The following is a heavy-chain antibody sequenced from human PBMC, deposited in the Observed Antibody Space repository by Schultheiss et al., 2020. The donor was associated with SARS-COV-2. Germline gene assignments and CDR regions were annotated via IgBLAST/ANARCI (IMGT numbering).Heavy chain of an antibody. CDR1: GGSISSGGYS. CDR3: ARSFLTPFDY. Sequence: SETLSLTCAVSGGSISSGGYSWSWIRQPPGKGLEWIGYIYYSGSTYYNPSLKSRVTISVDTSKNQFSLKLSSVTAADTAVYYCARSFLTPFDYWGQGTLVTVSS. D-gene: IGHD2/OR15-2a*01. J-gene: IGHJ4*02. CDR2: IYYSGST. V-gene: IGHV4-30-2*05.